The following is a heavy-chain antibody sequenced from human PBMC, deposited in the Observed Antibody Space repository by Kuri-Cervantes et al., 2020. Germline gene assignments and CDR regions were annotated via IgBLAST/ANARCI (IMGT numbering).Heavy chain of an antibody. Sequence: SVKVSCKASGFTFTSSAMQWVRQARGQRLEWIGWIVVCSGNTNYAQKFQERVTITRDMSTSTAYMELSSLRSEDTAVYYCARDVSGSYYGDYWGQGTLVTVSS. CDR3: ARDVSGSYYGDY. CDR2: IVVCSGNT. V-gene: IGHV1-58*02. CDR1: GFTFTSSA. J-gene: IGHJ4*02. D-gene: IGHD1-26*01.